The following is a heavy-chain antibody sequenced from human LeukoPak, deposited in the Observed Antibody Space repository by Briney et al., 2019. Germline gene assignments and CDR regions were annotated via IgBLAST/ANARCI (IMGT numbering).Heavy chain of an antibody. J-gene: IGHJ5*02. CDR2: ISGYNGDT. D-gene: IGHD3-10*01. CDR3: ARDTALIITPGGPDS. Sequence: GASVKVSCKTSGYTFASYGISWVRRAPGQGLEWMGWISGYNGDTRYAQHPQGRVTLTTDRSTGTAYMELRSLTSDDTALYYCARDTALIITPGGPDSWGQGTLVTVSS. V-gene: IGHV1-18*01. CDR1: GYTFASYG.